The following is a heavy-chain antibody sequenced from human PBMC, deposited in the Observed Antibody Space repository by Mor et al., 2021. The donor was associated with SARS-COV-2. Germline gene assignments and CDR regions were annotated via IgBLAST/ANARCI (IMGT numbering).Heavy chain of an antibody. V-gene: IGHV4-59*09. J-gene: IGHJ6*02. CDR3: ARGGDYAWGLYGMDV. D-gene: IGHD4-17*01. CDR2: IHYSGST. Sequence: IGCIHYSGSTNYNPSLKSRVTMSVDTSKNQLSLQLNSVTAADTAVYYCARGGDYAWGLYGMDVWGQGTTVTVSS.